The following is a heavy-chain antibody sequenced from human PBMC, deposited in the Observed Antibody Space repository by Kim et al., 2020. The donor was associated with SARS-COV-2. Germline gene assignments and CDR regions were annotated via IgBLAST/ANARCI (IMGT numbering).Heavy chain of an antibody. D-gene: IGHD3-10*01. CDR2: INHSGST. CDR3: ARGGFYGSGGYYITRYYYVGMDV. CDR1: GGSFSGYY. Sequence: SETLSLTCAVYGGSFSGYYWSWIRQPPGKGLEWIGEINHSGSTNYNPSLKSRVTISVDTSKNQFSLKLSSVPAADTAVYYCARGGFYGSGGYYITRYYYVGMDVWGQGSTLSVSS. V-gene: IGHV4-34*01. J-gene: IGHJ6*01.